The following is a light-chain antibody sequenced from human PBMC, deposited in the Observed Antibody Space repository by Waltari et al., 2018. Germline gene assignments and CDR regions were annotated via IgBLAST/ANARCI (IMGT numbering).Light chain of an antibody. CDR3: TSFTTRYTWL. J-gene: IGLJ3*02. CDR2: EVS. V-gene: IGLV2-14*01. Sequence: QSALTQPASVSGSPGQSITISCSGTSGDVGTSNYVSWYQQLPGKVPKLIISEVSNRPSGVSNRFSRSKSGNTASLSISGLQAEDECDYYCTSFTTRYTWLFGGGTKVTVL. CDR1: SGDVGTSNY.